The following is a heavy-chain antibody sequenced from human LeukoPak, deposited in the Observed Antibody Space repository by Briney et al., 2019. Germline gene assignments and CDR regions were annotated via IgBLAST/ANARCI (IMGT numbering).Heavy chain of an antibody. CDR2: INPKSGGT. D-gene: IGHD3-22*01. CDR1: GYTFNDFY. J-gene: IGHJ4*02. CDR3: ARGARLTYYYDSSGFYCFDD. Sequence: ASVKVSCKASGYTFNDFYIHWVRQAPGQGLEWMGWINPKSGGTSSARTFQGRVTLTRDRPITTVFMELSRLTSADTAVYYCARGARLTYYYDSSGFYCFDDWGQGTLVTVSS. V-gene: IGHV1-2*02.